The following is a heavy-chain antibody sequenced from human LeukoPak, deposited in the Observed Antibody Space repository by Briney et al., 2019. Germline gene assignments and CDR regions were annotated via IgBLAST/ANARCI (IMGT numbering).Heavy chain of an antibody. J-gene: IGHJ3*02. V-gene: IGHV3-66*01. CDR1: GFTVSSNY. CDR3: ARGVTAIPGDAFDI. D-gene: IGHD2-21*02. Sequence: GGSLRLSCAASGFTVSSNYMSWVRQAPGKGLEWVSVIYSGGSTYYADSVKGRFTISRDNSKNTLYLQMNSLRAEDTAVYYCARGVTAIPGDAFDIWGQGTMVTVSS. CDR2: IYSGGST.